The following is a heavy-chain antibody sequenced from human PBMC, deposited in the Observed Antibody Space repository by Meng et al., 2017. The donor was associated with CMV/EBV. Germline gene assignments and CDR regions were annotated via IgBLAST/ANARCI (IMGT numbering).Heavy chain of an antibody. CDR2: IYSGGST. CDR1: GFTVSSNY. J-gene: IGHJ4*02. D-gene: IGHD5-24*01. CDR3: AREGDGYDKAPY. Sequence: VEAGGGLVQPGGCLSLSCAASGFTVSSNYMSWVRQAPGKGLEWVSVIYSGGSTYYADSVKGRFTISRDNSKNTLYLQMNSLRAEDTAVYYCAREGDGYDKAPYWGQGTLVTVSS. V-gene: IGHV3-66*01.